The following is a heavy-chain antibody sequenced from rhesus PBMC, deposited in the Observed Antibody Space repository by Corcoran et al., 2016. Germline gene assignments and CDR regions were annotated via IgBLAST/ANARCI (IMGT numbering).Heavy chain of an antibody. J-gene: IGHJ5-2*02. Sequence: DVQLVESGGGLVKPGGSLRLSCVACGFTFRSYVMHWVRQAAGKGLEWVSVIRESGGTLYYADSGKGRFTITRDNAKNSLFLQMNGLRAEDTAVYCCTRGGSWSSLDVWGRGVLVTVSS. V-gene: IGHV3S26*01. D-gene: IGHD6-25*01. CDR1: GFTFRSYV. CDR2: IRESGGTL. CDR3: TRGGSWSSLDV.